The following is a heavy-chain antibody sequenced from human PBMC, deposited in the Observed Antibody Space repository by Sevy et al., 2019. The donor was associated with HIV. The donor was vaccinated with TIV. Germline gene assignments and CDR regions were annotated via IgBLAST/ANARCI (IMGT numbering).Heavy chain of an antibody. CDR2: LNHDGGAK. CDR3: TTSFGVIAGDDFDY. V-gene: IGHV3-7*01. D-gene: IGHD3-3*01. CDR1: GFTLSTTW. J-gene: IGHJ4*01. Sequence: GGSLRLTCAASGFTLSTTWMTWVRRAPGKGLEWVANLNHDGGAKYYVDSVKGRFTISRDNTKNSLYLQMRSLRVEDTAVYYCTTSFGVIAGDDFDYWGQGTLVTVSS.